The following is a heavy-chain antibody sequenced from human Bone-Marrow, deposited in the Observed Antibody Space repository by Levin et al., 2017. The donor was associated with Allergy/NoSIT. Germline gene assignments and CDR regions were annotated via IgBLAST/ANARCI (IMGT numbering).Heavy chain of an antibody. CDR3: ERQGYGSGSDYSDY. Sequence: GGSLRLSCKGSGYSFTRYWIGWVRQMPGKGLEWMGIIYPGDSDTRYSPSFQGQVTFSADKSISTAYLQWSSLKASDTAISYCERQGYGSGSDYSDYWGQGTLVTVSS. V-gene: IGHV5-51*01. J-gene: IGHJ4*02. CDR1: GYSFTRYW. CDR2: IYPGDSDT. D-gene: IGHD3-10*01.